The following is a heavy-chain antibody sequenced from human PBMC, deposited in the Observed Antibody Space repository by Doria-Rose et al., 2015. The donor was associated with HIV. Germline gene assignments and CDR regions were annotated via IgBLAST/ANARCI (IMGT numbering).Heavy chain of an antibody. CDR3: ARTANWNDGRVDS. V-gene: IGHV4-61*02. D-gene: IGHD1-20*01. Sequence: TCTVSGGSTGSGSYYWSWIRQPAGKGLEWIGRTYIRGSTDYNPSLQSRVTISVDTSKNQFSLEVNSVTAADTAVYYCARTANWNDGRVDSWGQGTSVIVSS. J-gene: IGHJ4*02. CDR2: TYIRGST. CDR1: GGSTGSGSYY.